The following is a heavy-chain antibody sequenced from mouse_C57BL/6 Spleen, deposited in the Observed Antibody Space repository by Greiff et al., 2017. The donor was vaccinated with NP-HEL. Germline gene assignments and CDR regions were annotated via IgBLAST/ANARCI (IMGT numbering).Heavy chain of an antibody. D-gene: IGHD2-12*01. Sequence: EVQRVESGGGLVQPGGSLSLSCAASGFTFTDYYMSWVRQPPGKALEWLGFIRNKANGYTTEYSASVKGRFTISRDNSQSILYLQMNALRAEDSATYYCASSQLLAFDYWGQGTTLTVSS. J-gene: IGHJ2*01. CDR2: IRNKANGYTT. V-gene: IGHV7-3*01. CDR3: ASSQLLAFDY. CDR1: GFTFTDYY.